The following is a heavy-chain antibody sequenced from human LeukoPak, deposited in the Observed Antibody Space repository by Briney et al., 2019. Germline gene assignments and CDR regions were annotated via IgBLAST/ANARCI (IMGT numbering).Heavy chain of an antibody. CDR1: GGSISSGGYS. CDR2: IYHSGST. V-gene: IGHV4-30-2*01. CDR3: ARAQRTGFGRGSIDY. J-gene: IGHJ4*02. D-gene: IGHD3-10*01. Sequence: SETLSLTCAVSGGSISSGGYSWSWIRQPPGKGLEWIGYIYHSGSTYYNPSLKSRVTISVDRSKNQFSLKLSSVTAADTAVYYCARAQRTGFGRGSIDYWGQGTLVTVSS.